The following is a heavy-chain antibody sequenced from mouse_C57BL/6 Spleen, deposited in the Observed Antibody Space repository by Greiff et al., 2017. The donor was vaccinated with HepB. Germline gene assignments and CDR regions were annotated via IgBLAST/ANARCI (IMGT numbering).Heavy chain of an antibody. CDR3: ARCYDYAAWFAY. Sequence: QVQLQQPGAELVMPGASVKLSCKASGYTFTSYWMHWVKQRPGQGLEWIGEIDPSDSYTNYNQKFKGKSTLTVDKSSSTAYMQLSSLTSEDSAVYYCARCYDYAAWFAYWGQGTLVTVSA. V-gene: IGHV1-69*01. CDR2: IDPSDSYT. J-gene: IGHJ3*01. D-gene: IGHD2-4*01. CDR1: GYTFTSYW.